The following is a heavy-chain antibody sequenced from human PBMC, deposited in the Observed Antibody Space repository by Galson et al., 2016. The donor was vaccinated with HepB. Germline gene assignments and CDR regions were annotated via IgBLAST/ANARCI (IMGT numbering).Heavy chain of an antibody. D-gene: IGHD6-13*01. CDR3: ARGYSSIWYLYYFDY. CDR2: IWYDGSNK. CDR1: GLTFSNYG. Sequence: SLRLSCAASGLTFSNYGMHWVRQAPGKGLEWVAVIWYDGSNKYYADSVKGRFTISRDNSKNTLYLQMNSLRAEDTAVYYCARGYSSIWYLYYFDYWGQGTLVTVSS. V-gene: IGHV3-33*01. J-gene: IGHJ4*02.